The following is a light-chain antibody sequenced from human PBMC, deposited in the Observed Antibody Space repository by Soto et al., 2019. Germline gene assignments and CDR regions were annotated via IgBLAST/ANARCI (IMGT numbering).Light chain of an antibody. CDR2: EVS. CDR3: IADTSTTNYG. Sequence: QSAVTQPASVSGAPGPSLTVSCTGTSIDIAPYNYVSWYQQHPGKASKLIIYEVSYRPSGISNRFSGSKSRNTASLTLSGLQSIDVADYYCIADTSTTNYGCASGPNATV. V-gene: IGLV2-14*01. J-gene: IGLJ1*01. CDR1: SIDIAPYNY.